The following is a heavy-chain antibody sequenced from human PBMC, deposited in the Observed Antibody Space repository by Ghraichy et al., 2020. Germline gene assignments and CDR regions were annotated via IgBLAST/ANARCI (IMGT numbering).Heavy chain of an antibody. J-gene: IGHJ4*02. Sequence: SQTLSLTCTVSGGSISHYYWSWIRQPPGKGLEWIGFVFYSGSTNYNPSLKSRVTISVDTSKNQFSLKLSSVTAADTAVYYLARDSSGWYGYYFDYWGQGSLVTVSS. V-gene: IGHV4-59*01. CDR2: VFYSGST. CDR3: ARDSSGWYGYYFDY. CDR1: GGSISHYY. D-gene: IGHD6-19*01.